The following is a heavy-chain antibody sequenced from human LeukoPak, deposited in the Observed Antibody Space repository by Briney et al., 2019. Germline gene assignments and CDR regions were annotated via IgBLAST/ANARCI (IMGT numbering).Heavy chain of an antibody. CDR2: ISFDGTNQ. J-gene: IGHJ5*02. V-gene: IGHV3-30*04. Sequence: PGGSLRLSCTASGFNFNTYSIHWVRQSPGKGLEWVAVISFDGTNQYYGDSVKGRFTISRDTSKNTVDLQVNSLRVDDSGVYFCARDFGESIGYYCDHWGQGTLVTVSS. CDR3: ARDFGESIGYYCDH. CDR1: GFNFNTYS. D-gene: IGHD3-22*01.